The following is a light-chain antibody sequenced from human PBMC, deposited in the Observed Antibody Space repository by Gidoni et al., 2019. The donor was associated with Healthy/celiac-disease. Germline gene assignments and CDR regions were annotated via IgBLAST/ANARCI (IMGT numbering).Light chain of an antibody. CDR1: QSVSSSY. J-gene: IGKJ4*01. V-gene: IGKV3-20*01. CDR3: QQYGSSPLT. CDR2: GAS. Sequence: EIVLTQSPGTLSLSPGERATLSCRASQSVSSSYLAWYQQKPGQAPRLLIYGASSKATGIPDRFSGSGCGTDFTLTISRLEPEDFAVYYCQQYGSSPLTFXGXTKVEIK.